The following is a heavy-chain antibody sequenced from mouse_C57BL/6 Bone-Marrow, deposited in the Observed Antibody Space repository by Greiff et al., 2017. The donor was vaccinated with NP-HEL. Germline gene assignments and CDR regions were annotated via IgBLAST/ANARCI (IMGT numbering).Heavy chain of an antibody. D-gene: IGHD1-1*01. CDR2: ISNLAYSI. Sequence: EVKLMESGGGLVQPGGSLKLSCAASGFTFSDYGMAWVRQAPRKGPEWVAFISNLAYSIYYADTVTGRFTISRENAKNTLYLEMSSLRSEDTAMYYCARQGITTVVATGAMDYWGQGTSATVSS. CDR1: GFTFSDYG. CDR3: ARQGITTVVATGAMDY. V-gene: IGHV5-15*01. J-gene: IGHJ4*01.